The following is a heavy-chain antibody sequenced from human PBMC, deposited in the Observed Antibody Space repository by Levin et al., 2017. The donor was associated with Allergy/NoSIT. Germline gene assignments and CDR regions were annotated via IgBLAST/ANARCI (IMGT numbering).Heavy chain of an antibody. V-gene: IGHV3-30*18. CDR2: ISSDGRKK. CDR3: AKDVYGSGWYPLGEDAFEM. J-gene: IGHJ3*02. D-gene: IGHD6-19*01. Sequence: GGSLRLSCAASGFTFSSYGMHWVRQAPGKGLEWVAVISSDGRKKFYADSVKGRFTISRDNSKNTLDLQMNSLRAEDTAVYYCAKDVYGSGWYPLGEDAFEMWGQGTKVSVSS. CDR1: GFTFSSYG.